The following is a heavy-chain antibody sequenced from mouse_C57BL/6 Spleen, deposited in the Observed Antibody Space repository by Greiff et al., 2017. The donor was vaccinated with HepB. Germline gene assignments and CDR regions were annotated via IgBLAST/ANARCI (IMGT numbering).Heavy chain of an antibody. V-gene: IGHV1-69*01. J-gene: IGHJ4*01. CDR3: ARGSSSGAMDY. Sequence: QVQLQQPGAELVMPGASVKLSCKASGYTFTSYWMHWVKQRPGQGLEWIGEIDPSDSYTNYNQKFKCKSTLTVDKSSSTAYMQLSSLTSEDSAVYYCARGSSSGAMDYWGQGTSVTVSS. D-gene: IGHD1-3*01. CDR1: GYTFTSYW. CDR2: IDPSDSYT.